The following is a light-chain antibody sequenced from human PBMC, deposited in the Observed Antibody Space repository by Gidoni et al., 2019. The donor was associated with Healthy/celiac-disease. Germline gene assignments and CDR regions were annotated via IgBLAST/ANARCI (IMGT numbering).Light chain of an antibody. CDR3: QKYNNWPLT. CDR1: QSVSSN. V-gene: IGKV3D-15*01. CDR2: GAS. J-gene: IGKJ4*01. Sequence: EIVMTQSPATLSVSPGERATLSCRASQSVSSNLAWYQQKPGQAPRLLIYGASTRATGIPARFRGSGSGTEFTRTISSLQSEDFAVYYCQKYNNWPLTFGGGTKVEIK.